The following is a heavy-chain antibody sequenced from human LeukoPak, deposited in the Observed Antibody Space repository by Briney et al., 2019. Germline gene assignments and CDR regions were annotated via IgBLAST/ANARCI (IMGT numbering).Heavy chain of an antibody. CDR1: GFTFGAYY. Sequence: GGSLRLSCAASGFTFGAYYMSWIRQAPGKGLEWVSYITVGSDTHYADSVRGRFTISRDNSKNTLYLQMNNLRVEDTAMYYCARDFPPGPWGQGTMVTVSS. V-gene: IGHV3-11*05. D-gene: IGHD2-8*02. CDR3: ARDFPPGP. CDR2: ITVGSDT. J-gene: IGHJ3*01.